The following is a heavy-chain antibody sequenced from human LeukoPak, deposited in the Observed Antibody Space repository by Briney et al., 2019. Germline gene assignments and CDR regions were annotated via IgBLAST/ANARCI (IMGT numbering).Heavy chain of an antibody. CDR2: ISGSGGST. J-gene: IGHJ5*02. CDR1: GFTFSSYA. Sequence: GGSLRLXCAASGFTFSSYAMSWVRQAPGKGLEWVSAISGSGGSTYYADSVKGRFTISRDNSKNTLSLQMNSLRAEDTAVYYCAKATEPYCSSTSCYAWFDPWGQGTLVTVSS. V-gene: IGHV3-23*01. CDR3: AKATEPYCSSTSCYAWFDP. D-gene: IGHD2-2*01.